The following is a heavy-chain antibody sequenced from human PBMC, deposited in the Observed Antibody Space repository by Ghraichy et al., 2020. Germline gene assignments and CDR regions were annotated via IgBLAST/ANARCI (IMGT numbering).Heavy chain of an antibody. CDR1: GYTFTSYD. CDR2: VNPNSGNT. CDR3: ARFIVGATNAFDI. D-gene: IGHD1-26*01. Sequence: ASVKVSCKASGYTFTSYDINWVRQATGQGLEWMGWVNPNSGNTGYAQKFQGRVTMTRNTSISTAYMELSSLRSEDTAVYYCARFIVGATNAFDIWGQGTMVTVSS. J-gene: IGHJ3*02. V-gene: IGHV1-8*01.